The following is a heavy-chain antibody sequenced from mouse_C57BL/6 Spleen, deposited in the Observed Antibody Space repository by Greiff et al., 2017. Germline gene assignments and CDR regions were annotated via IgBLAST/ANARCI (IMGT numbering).Heavy chain of an antibody. CDR2: IDPSDSYT. V-gene: IGHV1-69*01. CDR3: ARSSYYDYYFDY. CDR1: GYTFTSYW. Sequence: QVQLQQPGAELVMPGASVKLSCKASGYTFTSYWMHWVKPRPGQGLEWIGEIDPSDSYTNYNQKFKGKSTLTVDKSSSTAYMQLSSLTSEDSAVYYCARSSYYDYYFDYGGQGTTLTVSS. J-gene: IGHJ2*01. D-gene: IGHD2-4*01.